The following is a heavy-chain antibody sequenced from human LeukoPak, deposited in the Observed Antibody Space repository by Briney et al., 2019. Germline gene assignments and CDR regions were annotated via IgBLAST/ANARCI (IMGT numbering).Heavy chain of an antibody. Sequence: PSETLSLTCIVSGGSISSYYWSWIRQPPGKGLEWIGCIYYSGSTNYNPSLKSRVTISVDTSKNQFSLKLSSVTAADTAVYYCARLAYFDYFDYWGQGTLVTVSS. CDR2: IYYSGST. V-gene: IGHV4-59*08. CDR3: ARLAYFDYFDY. J-gene: IGHJ4*02. D-gene: IGHD2-21*01. CDR1: GGSISSYY.